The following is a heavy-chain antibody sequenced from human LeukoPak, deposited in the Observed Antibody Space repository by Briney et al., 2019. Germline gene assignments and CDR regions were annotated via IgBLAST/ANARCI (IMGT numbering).Heavy chain of an antibody. Sequence: GESLKISCKGSGYTFTSYWIGWVRQMPGKGLEWMGIIYPGNSDTRYSTSFQGQVTISADKSISTAYLQWSSLKASDTATYYCARLEKGTMIYWGQGTLVTVSS. V-gene: IGHV5-51*01. CDR3: ARLEKGTMIY. D-gene: IGHD3-22*01. CDR1: GYTFTSYW. CDR2: IYPGNSDT. J-gene: IGHJ1*01.